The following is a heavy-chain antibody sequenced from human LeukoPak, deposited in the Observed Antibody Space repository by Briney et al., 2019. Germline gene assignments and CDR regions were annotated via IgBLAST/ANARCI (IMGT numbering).Heavy chain of an antibody. CDR2: ISAYNGNT. J-gene: IGHJ4*02. CDR1: GYTFTTYD. CDR3: TRGGASSGYDY. D-gene: IGHD6-19*01. V-gene: IGHV1-18*01. Sequence: GASVNVSCKASGYTFTTYDISWVRQPPGQGLEWVGWISAYNGNTNYAQKVQGRVTMTTETSTSTAYMEVRSLRSDDTAVYYCTRGGASSGYDYWGKGTLVTVSS.